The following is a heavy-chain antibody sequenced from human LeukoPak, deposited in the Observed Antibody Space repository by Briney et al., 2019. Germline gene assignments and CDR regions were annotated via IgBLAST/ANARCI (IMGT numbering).Heavy chain of an antibody. CDR1: GYTLTELS. CDR3: ATWHIRDYDFWSGRYNWFDP. D-gene: IGHD3-3*01. V-gene: IGHV1-24*01. Sequence: GASVKVSCKVSGYTLTELSMHWVRQAPGKGLEWMGGFDPEDGETIYAQKFQGRVTMTEDTSTDTAYMELSSLRSEDTAVYYCATWHIRDYDFWSGRYNWFDPWGQGTLVTVSS. J-gene: IGHJ5*02. CDR2: FDPEDGET.